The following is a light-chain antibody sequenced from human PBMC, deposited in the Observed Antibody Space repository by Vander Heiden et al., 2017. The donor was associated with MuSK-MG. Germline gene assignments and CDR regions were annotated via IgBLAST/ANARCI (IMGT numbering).Light chain of an antibody. J-gene: IGKJ4*01. CDR3: QQYQRFPLT. CDR1: QTINNW. V-gene: IGKV1-5*03. Sequence: DIQVTQSPSTLSASVGDTVTITCRASQTINNWLAWYQQKPGKAPKLLIYKASSLQSGVPSRFSGSGSGTEFTLTISSLQPEDFATYSCQQYQRFPLTFGGGTKVVIK. CDR2: KAS.